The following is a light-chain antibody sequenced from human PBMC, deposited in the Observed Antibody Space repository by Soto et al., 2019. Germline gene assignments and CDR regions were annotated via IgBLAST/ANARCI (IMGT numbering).Light chain of an antibody. CDR1: QSVSSGY. CDR3: QQYGSSPLT. CDR2: GAS. J-gene: IGKJ4*01. V-gene: IGKV3-20*01. Sequence: EIVLTQSTGTLSLSPGERAALSCRASQSVSSGYLAWYQQKPGQAPRLLIYGASSRATGIPDRFRGSGSGTDFTLTINRLETEDFAVYFCQQYGSSPLTFGGGTKVDI.